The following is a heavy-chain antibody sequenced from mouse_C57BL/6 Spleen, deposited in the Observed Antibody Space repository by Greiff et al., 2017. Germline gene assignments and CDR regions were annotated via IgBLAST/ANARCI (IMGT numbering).Heavy chain of an antibody. CDR2: INPNNGGT. Sequence: EVQLQQSGPELVKPGASVKISCKASGYTFTDYYMNWVKQSHGKSLEWIGDINPNNGGTSYNQKFKGKATLTVNKSSSTAYMQLRSLTSEDSAVYYCARTTTVVGMDYWGQGTSVTVSS. J-gene: IGHJ4*01. CDR3: ARTTTVVGMDY. D-gene: IGHD1-1*01. CDR1: GYTFTDYY. V-gene: IGHV1-26*01.